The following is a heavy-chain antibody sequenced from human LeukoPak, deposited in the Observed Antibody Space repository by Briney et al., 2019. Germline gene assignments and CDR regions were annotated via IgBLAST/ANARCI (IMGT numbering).Heavy chain of an antibody. J-gene: IGHJ4*02. D-gene: IGHD3-16*01. Sequence: ASVKVSCKASGYTFSRYGMHWVRQAPGQRLEWMGWINAGNENTKYSQKFQGRVSITRDTSASTAYMELSSLTSEDTAVYCCARDLYGDYFDYRGQGTLVTVSS. V-gene: IGHV1-3*01. CDR2: INAGNENT. CDR1: GYTFSRYG. CDR3: ARDLYGDYFDY.